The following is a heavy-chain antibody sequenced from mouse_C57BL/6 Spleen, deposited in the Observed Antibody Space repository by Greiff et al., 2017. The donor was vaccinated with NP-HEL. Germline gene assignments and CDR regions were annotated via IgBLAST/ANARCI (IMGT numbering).Heavy chain of an antibody. Sequence: QVQLKQSGPGLVQPSQSLSITCTVSGFSLTSYGVHWVRQSPGKGLEWLGVIWRGGSTDYNAAFISRLSISKDNSKSQVFFKMNSLQADDTAIYYCARNGYYYGSSYAMDYWGQGTSVTVSS. CDR1: GFSLTSYG. D-gene: IGHD1-1*01. CDR2: IWRGGST. V-gene: IGHV2-2*01. J-gene: IGHJ4*01. CDR3: ARNGYYYGSSYAMDY.